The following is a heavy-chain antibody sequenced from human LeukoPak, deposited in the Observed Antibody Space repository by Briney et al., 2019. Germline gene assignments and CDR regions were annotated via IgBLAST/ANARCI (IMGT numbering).Heavy chain of an antibody. CDR2: IKSKTDGGTT. V-gene: IGHV3-15*01. J-gene: IGHJ4*02. Sequence: PGGSLRLSCAASGFTFSNAWMSWVRQAPGKGLEWVGRIKSKTDGGTTDYAAPVKGRFTISRDDSKDTLYLQMNSLKTEDTAVYYCTLEFYVWGSYRSYYFDYWGQGTLVTVSS. D-gene: IGHD3-16*02. CDR1: GFTFSNAW. CDR3: TLEFYVWGSYRSYYFDY.